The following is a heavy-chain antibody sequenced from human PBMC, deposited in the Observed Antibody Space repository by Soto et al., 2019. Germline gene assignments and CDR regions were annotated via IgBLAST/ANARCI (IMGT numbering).Heavy chain of an antibody. Sequence: SETLSLTCAVYGGSFSGYYWSWIRQPPGKGLEWIGEINHSGSTNYNPSLKSRVTISVDTSKNQFSLKLSSVTAADTAVYYCARTYYGMDVWGQGTTVTVSS. J-gene: IGHJ6*02. CDR2: INHSGST. V-gene: IGHV4-34*01. CDR3: ARTYYGMDV. CDR1: GGSFSGYY.